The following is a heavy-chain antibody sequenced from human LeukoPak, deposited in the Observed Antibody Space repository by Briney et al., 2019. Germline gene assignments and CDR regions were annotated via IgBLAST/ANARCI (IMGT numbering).Heavy chain of an antibody. D-gene: IGHD5-12*01. CDR2: INPNSGGT. Sequence: ASVKVSCKASGYTYTGYYMHWVRQAPGQGLEWMGWINPNSGGTNYAQKFQGWVTMTRDTSISTAYMELSRLRSDDTAVYYCARERDIVASYYFDCWGQGTLVTVSS. J-gene: IGHJ4*02. CDR1: GYTYTGYY. CDR3: ARERDIVASYYFDC. V-gene: IGHV1-2*04.